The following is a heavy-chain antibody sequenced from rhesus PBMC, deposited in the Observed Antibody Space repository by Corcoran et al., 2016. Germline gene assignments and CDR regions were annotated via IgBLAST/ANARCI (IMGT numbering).Heavy chain of an antibody. D-gene: IGHD6-25*01. J-gene: IGHJ2*01. Sequence: QLQLQESGPGLVKPSETMSLTCAVSGGPISSDDWGGTRQPPGKGLEWIGRISGSGDNTDYNPSLKSRVTISTDTSRNQFSLGLSSVTAADTAVYYCARRHSGTSYYFDIWGPGTPITISS. CDR2: ISGSGDNT. CDR3: ARRHSGTSYYFDI. V-gene: IGHV4-173*01. CDR1: GGPISSDD.